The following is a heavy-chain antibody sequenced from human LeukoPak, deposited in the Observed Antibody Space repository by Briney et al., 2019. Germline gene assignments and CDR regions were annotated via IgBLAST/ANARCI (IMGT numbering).Heavy chain of an antibody. J-gene: IGHJ4*02. CDR1: GGSISSSSYY. CDR2: IYYSGST. D-gene: IGHD1-1*01. V-gene: IGHV4-39*01. Sequence: SETLSLTCTVSGGSISSSSYYWGWIRQPPGKGLEWLGSIYYSGSTYYNPSLKSRVTISVDTSKNQFSLKLSSVTAADTAVYYCARQAKLERRGVDYWGQGTLVTVSS. CDR3: ARQAKLERRGVDY.